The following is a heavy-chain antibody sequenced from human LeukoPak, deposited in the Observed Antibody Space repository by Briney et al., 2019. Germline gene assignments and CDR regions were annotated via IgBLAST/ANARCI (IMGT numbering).Heavy chain of an antibody. J-gene: IGHJ5*02. CDR3: VRGADGVSSSSRGWFDP. D-gene: IGHD2-2*01. Sequence: SETLSLTCAVYGGSFSGYYWSWIRQPPGKGLEWIGEINHSGSTNYNPSLKSRVTISVDTSKNQFSLKLSSVTAADTAVYSCVRGADGVSSSSRGWFDPWGQGTLVTVSS. CDR1: GGSFSGYY. V-gene: IGHV4-34*01. CDR2: INHSGST.